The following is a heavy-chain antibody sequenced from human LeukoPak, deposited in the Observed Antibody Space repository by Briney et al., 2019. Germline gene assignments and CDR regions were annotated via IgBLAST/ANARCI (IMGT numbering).Heavy chain of an antibody. CDR1: GFSFSDSG. CDR2: IQSDGSEI. J-gene: IGHJ4*02. D-gene: IGHD2-2*01. V-gene: IGHV3-30*02. Sequence: GGSLRLSCAASGFSFSDSGIHWVRQAPGKGLEWVSFIQSDGSEIFYADSVKGRFTISRDNSKNTVFLQMNSLRAEDTAVYYCAKEIKLMPFDCWGQGALVTVSS. CDR3: AKEIKLMPFDC.